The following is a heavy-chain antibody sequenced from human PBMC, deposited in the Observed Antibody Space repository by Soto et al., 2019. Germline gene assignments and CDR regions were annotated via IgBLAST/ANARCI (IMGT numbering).Heavy chain of an antibody. J-gene: IGHJ6*01. CDR1: GYTFTSYG. CDR2: ISVYSGST. V-gene: IGHV1-18*04. Sequence: QVQLVQSGAEVKKPGASVRVSCEASGYTFTSYGISWVRQAPGQGLEWMGWISVYSGSTNYAQKLQGKATMTTDRSTGTVYMELTSLGSDDTAVYYCARDWWGLAVPDYHYYAMNVWGQGTAVTVS. CDR3: ARDWWGLAVPDYHYYAMNV. D-gene: IGHD6-19*01.